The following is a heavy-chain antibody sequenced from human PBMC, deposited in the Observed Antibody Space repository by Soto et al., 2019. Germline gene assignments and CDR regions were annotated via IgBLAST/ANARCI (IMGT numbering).Heavy chain of an antibody. J-gene: IGHJ4*02. Sequence: PGGSLRLSCAASGFTFSSYGMDWVRQAPGKGLEWVAVISYDGSNKYYADSVKGRFTISRDNSKNTLYLQMNSLRAEDTAVYYCANGYYYDSSGFPASHWGQGTLVTVSS. CDR2: ISYDGSNK. CDR1: GFTFSSYG. CDR3: ANGYYYDSSGFPASH. V-gene: IGHV3-30*18. D-gene: IGHD3-22*01.